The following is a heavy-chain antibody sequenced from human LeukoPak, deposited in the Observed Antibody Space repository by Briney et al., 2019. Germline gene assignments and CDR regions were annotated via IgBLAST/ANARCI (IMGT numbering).Heavy chain of an antibody. D-gene: IGHD3-22*01. V-gene: IGHV1-8*01. J-gene: IGHJ5*02. CDR3: ARAMFYYDSSGYYAWFDP. CDR1: GYTFTTYD. Sequence: PGASVKVSCKASGYTFTTYDINWVRQAPGQGLEWMGWMNSISGNTGYAQKFQGRVTMTRDTSISTAYMELSSLRSEDTAVYYCARAMFYYDSSGYYAWFDPWGQGTLVTVSS. CDR2: MNSISGNT.